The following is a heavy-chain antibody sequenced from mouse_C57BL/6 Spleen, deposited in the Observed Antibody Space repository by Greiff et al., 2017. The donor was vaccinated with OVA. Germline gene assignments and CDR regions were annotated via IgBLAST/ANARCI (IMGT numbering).Heavy chain of an antibody. Sequence: EVQGVESGGGLVKPGGSLKLSCAASGFTFSSYAMSWVRQTPEKRLEWVATISDGGSYTYYPDNVKGRFTISRDNAKNNLYLQMSHLKSEDTAMYYCARGDGSSAYWGQGTSVTVSS. CDR2: ISDGGSYT. CDR3: ARGDGSSAY. CDR1: GFTFSSYA. D-gene: IGHD1-1*01. V-gene: IGHV5-4*01. J-gene: IGHJ4*01.